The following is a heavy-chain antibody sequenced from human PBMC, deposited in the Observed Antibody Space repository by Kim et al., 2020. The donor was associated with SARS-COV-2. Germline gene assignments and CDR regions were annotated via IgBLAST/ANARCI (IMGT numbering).Heavy chain of an antibody. D-gene: IGHD3-10*01. CDR3: ASLDITMVRGAPRAFDI. J-gene: IGHJ3*02. Sequence: KGRFTISRDNSKNTLYLQMTSLRAEDTAVYYCASLDITMVRGAPRAFDIWGQGTMVTVSS. V-gene: IGHV3-30*01.